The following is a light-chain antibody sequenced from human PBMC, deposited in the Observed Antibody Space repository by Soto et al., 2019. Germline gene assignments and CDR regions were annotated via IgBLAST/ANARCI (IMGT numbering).Light chain of an antibody. CDR3: QQSYNFPLT. CDR2: GAS. CDR1: QTVINY. Sequence: DIQMTQSPSSLSASVGDRVTITCRASQTVINYFNWYQQRPGKAPKLLIYGASRLQSGVPSRFSGSGSGTDFTLTITSLQPEDFATYYCQQSYNFPLTFGQGTKVQIK. J-gene: IGKJ1*01. V-gene: IGKV1-39*01.